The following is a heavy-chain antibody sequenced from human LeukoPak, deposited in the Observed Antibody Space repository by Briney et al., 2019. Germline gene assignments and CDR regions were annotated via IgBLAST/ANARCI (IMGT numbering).Heavy chain of an antibody. CDR2: ISSSSSYI. Sequence: GGSLRLSCAASGFTFSSYSMNWVRQAPGKGLEWVSSISSSSSYIYYADPVKGRFTISRDNAKNSLYLQMNSLRAEDTAVYYCAREGALPDAFDIWGQGTMVTVSS. CDR1: GFTFSSYS. V-gene: IGHV3-21*01. D-gene: IGHD4/OR15-4a*01. J-gene: IGHJ3*02. CDR3: AREGALPDAFDI.